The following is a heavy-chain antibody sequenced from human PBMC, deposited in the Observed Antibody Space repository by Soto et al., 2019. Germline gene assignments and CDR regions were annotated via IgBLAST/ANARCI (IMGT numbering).Heavy chain of an antibody. CDR3: AKDHWGAFDI. CDR1: GFTFSSYA. CDR2: ISGSGGST. V-gene: IGHV3-23*01. J-gene: IGHJ3*02. Sequence: RLSYAASGFTFSSYAMSWVRQAPGKGLEWVSAISGSGGSTYYADSVKGRFTISRDNSKNTLYLQMNSLRAEDTAVYYCAKDHWGAFDIWGQGTMVTVSS. D-gene: IGHD3-16*01.